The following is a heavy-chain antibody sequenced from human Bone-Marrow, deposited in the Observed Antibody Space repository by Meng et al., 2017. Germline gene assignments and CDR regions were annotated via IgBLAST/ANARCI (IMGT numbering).Heavy chain of an antibody. CDR2: IYYSGST. CDR3: AREQRDYYDSSGFLPGRYYYDMDV. J-gene: IGHJ6*02. D-gene: IGHD3-22*01. CDR1: GGSISSYY. V-gene: IGHV4-59*01. Sequence: SETLSLTCTVSGGSISSYYWSWIRQPPGKGLEWIGYIYYSGSTNYNPSLKSRVTISVDTSKNQFSLKLSSVTAADTAVYYCAREQRDYYDSSGFLPGRYYYDMDVWGQGTTVTVSS.